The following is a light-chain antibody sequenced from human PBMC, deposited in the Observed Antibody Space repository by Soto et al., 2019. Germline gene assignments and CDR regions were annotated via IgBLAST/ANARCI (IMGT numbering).Light chain of an antibody. Sequence: QLVLTQPPSASGTPGQRVTISCSGSSSNIGSNYVYWYQQLPGTAPELLMYSNNQRPSGVPDRFSGSKSGTSASLAISGLRSEDEAYYYCAAWDDSVSGPVFGGGTKLTVL. V-gene: IGLV1-47*02. J-gene: IGLJ3*02. CDR3: AAWDDSVSGPV. CDR2: SNN. CDR1: SSNIGSNY.